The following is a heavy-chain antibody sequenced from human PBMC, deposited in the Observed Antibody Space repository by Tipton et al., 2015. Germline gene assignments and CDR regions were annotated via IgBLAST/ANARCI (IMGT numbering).Heavy chain of an antibody. CDR2: IDFRVST. CDR3: ARDAWAGDSRGFYYIY. Sequence: TLSLTCTVSGGSIDSYYWSWIRQPPGKRLEWIGYIDFRVSTEYNPSVKSRVSISVDRSKNQFSLRLNSVTAADTAVYFCARDAWAGDSRGFYYIYWGQGTLVRVSS. CDR1: GGSIDSYY. D-gene: IGHD3-22*01. V-gene: IGHV4-59*01. J-gene: IGHJ4*02.